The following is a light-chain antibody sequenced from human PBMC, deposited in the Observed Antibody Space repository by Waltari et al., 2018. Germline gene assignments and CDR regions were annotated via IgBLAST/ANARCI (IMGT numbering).Light chain of an antibody. V-gene: IGLV1-40*01. J-gene: IGLJ2*01. CDR2: GNS. CDR3: QYYDSSLTASL. Sequence: YQVHPGTAPKRLISGNSNRPSRVPDRFSGSKSGTSSSLAITGLQAEDEADYYCQYYDSSLTASLFGGGTKLTVL.